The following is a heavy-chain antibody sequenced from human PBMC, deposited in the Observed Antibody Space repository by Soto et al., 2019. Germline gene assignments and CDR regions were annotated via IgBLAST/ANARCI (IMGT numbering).Heavy chain of an antibody. CDR3: AKVPTIFGVVTTYFDY. Sequence: PGGSLRLSCAASGFPFINYAINWVHQAPGKGLEWVSGISSMGDKSYFADSVRGRFTISRDNSKNTVYLQMSNLRVDDTAIYYCAKVPTIFGVVTTYFDYWGQGTLVTVSS. D-gene: IGHD3-3*01. J-gene: IGHJ4*01. CDR2: ISSMGDKS. V-gene: IGHV3-23*01. CDR1: GFPFINYA.